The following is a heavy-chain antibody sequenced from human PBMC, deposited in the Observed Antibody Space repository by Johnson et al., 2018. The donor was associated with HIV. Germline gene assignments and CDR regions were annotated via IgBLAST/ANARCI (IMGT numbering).Heavy chain of an antibody. CDR1: GFTFDDYA. Sequence: EVQLVESGGGLVQPGRSLRLSCAASGFTFDDYAMHWVRQAPGKGLEWVSGISWNSGSIGYADSVKGRFTISRDNAKNSLYLQMNSLRAEDTALYYCAKDIGSGSYPDAFDIWGQGTMVTVSS. D-gene: IGHD1-26*01. CDR3: AKDIGSGSYPDAFDI. CDR2: ISWNSGSI. J-gene: IGHJ3*02. V-gene: IGHV3-9*01.